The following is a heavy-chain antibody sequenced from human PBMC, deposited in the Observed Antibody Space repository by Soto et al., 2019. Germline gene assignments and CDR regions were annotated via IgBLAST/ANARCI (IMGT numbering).Heavy chain of an antibody. V-gene: IGHV4-4*02. CDR3: ARNLAYHYAMDV. Sequence: SETLSLTCAVSGDSISSISWWSWVRQPPGRGLEWIGECYHDGPTNYNPSLKSRVTISVDKSKNQFSLNLESVTAADTAVYYCARNLAYHYAMDVWGQGTTVTVSS. CDR1: GDSISSISW. CDR2: CYHDGPT. J-gene: IGHJ6*02.